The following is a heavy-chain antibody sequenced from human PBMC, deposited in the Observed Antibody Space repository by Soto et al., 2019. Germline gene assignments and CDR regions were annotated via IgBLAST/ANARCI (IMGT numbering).Heavy chain of an antibody. CDR3: ARDSSGWYGGGFDY. D-gene: IGHD6-19*01. J-gene: IGHJ4*02. Sequence: PGGSLRLSCAASGFTFSSYEMNWVRQAPGKGLEWVSYISSSGSTIYYADSVKGRFTISRDNAKNSLYLQMNSLRAEDTAVYYCARDSSGWYGGGFDYWGQGTLVTVSS. V-gene: IGHV3-48*03. CDR1: GFTFSSYE. CDR2: ISSSGSTI.